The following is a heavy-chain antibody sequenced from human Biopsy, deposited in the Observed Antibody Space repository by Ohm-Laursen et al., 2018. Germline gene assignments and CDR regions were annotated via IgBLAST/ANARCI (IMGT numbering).Heavy chain of an antibody. Sequence: GTLSLTCSVYGGSFSGYYWSWIRQPPGKGLEWIGEINHSGSTNYNPSPKSRVTISVDTSKNQFSLKLSSVTAADTAVYYCARGRLRAVARFDYWGQGTLVTVSS. J-gene: IGHJ4*02. D-gene: IGHD6-19*01. CDR2: INHSGST. CDR3: ARGRLRAVARFDY. V-gene: IGHV4-34*01. CDR1: GGSFSGYY.